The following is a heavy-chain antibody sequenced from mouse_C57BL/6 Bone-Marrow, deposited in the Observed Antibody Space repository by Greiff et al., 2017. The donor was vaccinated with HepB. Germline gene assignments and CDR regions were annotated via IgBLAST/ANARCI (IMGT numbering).Heavy chain of an antibody. Sequence: VQLQQSGAELVRPGASVKLSCTASGFNIKDDYMHWVKQRPEQGLEWIGWIDPENGDTEYASKFQGKATITADTSSNTAYLQLSSLTSEDTAVYYCTTYFSGFDYWGQGTPLTVSA. J-gene: IGHJ2*01. CDR1: GFNIKDDY. CDR3: TTYFSGFDY. V-gene: IGHV14-4*01. CDR2: IDPENGDT.